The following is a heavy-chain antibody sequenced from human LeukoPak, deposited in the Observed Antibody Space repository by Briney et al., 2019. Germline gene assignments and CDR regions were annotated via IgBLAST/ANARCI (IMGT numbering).Heavy chain of an antibody. CDR3: ARELPPVVTYYFDY. J-gene: IGHJ4*02. CDR1: GFTFSSFG. V-gene: IGHV3-33*01. Sequence: GGSLRLSCAASGFTFSSFGMHWVRQAPGKGLEWVAVIWSDGSNKYYADSVRGRFTISRDNSKNTLYLQMNSLRAEDTAVYYCARELPPVVTYYFDYWGQGTLVTVSS. CDR2: IWSDGSNK. D-gene: IGHD2-15*01.